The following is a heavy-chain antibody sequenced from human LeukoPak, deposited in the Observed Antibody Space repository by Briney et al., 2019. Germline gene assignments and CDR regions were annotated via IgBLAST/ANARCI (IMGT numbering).Heavy chain of an antibody. J-gene: IGHJ3*02. CDR3: ARGVLESRKSRFDI. V-gene: IGHV4-59*01. CDR1: GGSISSYY. D-gene: IGHD1-1*01. Sequence: PSETLSLTCTASGGSISSYYWSWIRQPPGKGLEWIGYIYYSGSTNYNPSLKSRVTISVDTSKNQFSLKLSSVTAADTAVYYCARGVLESRKSRFDIWGQGTMVTVSS. CDR2: IYYSGST.